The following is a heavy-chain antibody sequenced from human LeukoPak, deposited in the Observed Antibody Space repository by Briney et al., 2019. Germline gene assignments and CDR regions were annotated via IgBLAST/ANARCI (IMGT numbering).Heavy chain of an antibody. CDR2: ISSSSSYI. D-gene: IGHD6-6*01. V-gene: IGHV3-21*01. Sequence: PGGSLRLSCAASGFTFSSYSMNWVRQAPGKGLEWVSSISSSSSYIYYADSVKGRFTISRDNAKNSLYMQMNSLRAEDTEVYYCARTMGYSSSSFHDYWGQGTLVTVSS. CDR3: ARTMGYSSSSFHDY. J-gene: IGHJ4*02. CDR1: GFTFSSYS.